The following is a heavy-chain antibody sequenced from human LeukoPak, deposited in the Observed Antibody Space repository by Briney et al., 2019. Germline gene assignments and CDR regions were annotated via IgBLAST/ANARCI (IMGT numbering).Heavy chain of an antibody. CDR1: GSTFRAFG. V-gene: IGHV3-30*03. CDR2: TSYDGSKG. D-gene: IGHD3-10*01. CDR3: ATLGARYTSGSGTYVAPPNSYFHLDV. Sequence: GGSLRLSCVGSGSTFRAFGIHWGRHTPHKGLEWGAVTSYDGSKGFYSDSLSGRFIISRDNSKYTVYLQMNNLRTEDTAVYHCATLGARYTSGSGTYVAPPNSYFHLDVWGRG. J-gene: IGHJ6*02.